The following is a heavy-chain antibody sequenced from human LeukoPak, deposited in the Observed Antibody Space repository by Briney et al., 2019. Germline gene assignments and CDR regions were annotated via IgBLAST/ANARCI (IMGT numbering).Heavy chain of an antibody. V-gene: IGHV4-59*08. CDR2: IYYSGST. Sequence: SETLSLTCTVSGGSISSYYWSWIRQPPGKGLEWIGYIYYSGSTNYNPSLKSRVTISVDTSKNQFSLKLSSVTAADTAVYYCATKAGGYEIDAFDIWGQGTMVTVSS. D-gene: IGHD6-13*01. CDR1: GGSISSYY. J-gene: IGHJ3*02. CDR3: ATKAGGYEIDAFDI.